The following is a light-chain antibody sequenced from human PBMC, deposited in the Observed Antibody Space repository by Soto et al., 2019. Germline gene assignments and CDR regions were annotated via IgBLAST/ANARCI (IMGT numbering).Light chain of an antibody. V-gene: IGLV2-8*01. CDR1: SSDVGGYNY. J-gene: IGLJ3*02. CDR2: EVT. CDR3: SSYAASNNCYFV. Sequence: QSALTQPPYASGSPGQSVTISCTGTSSDVGGYNYVSWYQQYPGRAPKLMIYEVTKRPSGVPDRFSGSKSGNTASLTVSGLQAEDEADYYCSSYAASNNCYFVFGGGTKLTVL.